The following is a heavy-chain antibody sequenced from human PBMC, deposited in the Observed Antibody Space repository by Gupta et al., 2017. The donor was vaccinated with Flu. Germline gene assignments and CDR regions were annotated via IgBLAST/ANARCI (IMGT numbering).Heavy chain of an antibody. CDR1: GFSLSDSH. J-gene: IGHJ4*02. CDR2: IGSGGNT. D-gene: IGHD2-21*01. Sequence: EVHLVESGGGLVQPGGSLRLTCVISGFSLSDSHMNWIPQVPGKGPEWISYIGSGGNTDYADSVRGRFTISRDNARDSVFLQMNSLRDEDTALYYCARDLDWAFIFWGQGVLVTVSS. V-gene: IGHV3-69-1*01. CDR3: ARDLDWAFIF.